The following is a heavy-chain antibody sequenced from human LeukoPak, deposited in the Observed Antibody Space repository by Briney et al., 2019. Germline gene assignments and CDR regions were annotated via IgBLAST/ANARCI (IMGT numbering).Heavy chain of an antibody. D-gene: IGHD5-18*01. CDR2: FDPEDGDM. CDR3: ARANTAMSLAFDY. V-gene: IGHV1-24*01. Sequence: ASVKFRCKVSGYALTVLSMDWARYAPGTGLEWRGGFDPEDGDMIYATEFQGKVTMTEDTSTDTAYMELRSLRSEDTAVYYCARANTAMSLAFDYWGQGTLVTVSS. CDR1: GYALTVLS. J-gene: IGHJ4*02.